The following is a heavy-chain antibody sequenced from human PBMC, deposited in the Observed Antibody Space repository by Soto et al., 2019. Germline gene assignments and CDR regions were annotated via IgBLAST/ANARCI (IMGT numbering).Heavy chain of an antibody. CDR1: GFTFSSYA. CDR3: ARGGTYYDFWSGYNLDY. CDR2: ISYDGSNK. J-gene: IGHJ4*02. Sequence: PGGSLRLSCAASGFTFSSYAMHWVRQAPGKGLEWVAVISYDGSNKYYADSVKGRFTISRDNSKNTLYLQMNSLRAEDTAVYYCARGGTYYDFWSGYNLDYWGQGTLVTVSS. V-gene: IGHV3-30-3*01. D-gene: IGHD3-3*01.